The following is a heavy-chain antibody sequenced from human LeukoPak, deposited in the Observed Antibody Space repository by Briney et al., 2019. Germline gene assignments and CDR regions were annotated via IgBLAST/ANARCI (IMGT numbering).Heavy chain of an antibody. Sequence: PSETLSLTCAVYGGSFSGYYWSWIRQPPGKGLEWIGEINHSGSTNYNPSLKSRVTISVDTSKNQFSLKLSSVTAADTAVYYCAGAPYYDFWSGYYRAFDIWGQGTMVTVSS. D-gene: IGHD3-3*01. CDR3: AGAPYYDFWSGYYRAFDI. CDR1: GGSFSGYY. J-gene: IGHJ3*02. CDR2: INHSGST. V-gene: IGHV4-34*01.